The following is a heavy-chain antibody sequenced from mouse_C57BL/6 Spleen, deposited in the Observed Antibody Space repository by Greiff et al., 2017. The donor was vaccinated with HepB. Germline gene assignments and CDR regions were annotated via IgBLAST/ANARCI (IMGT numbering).Heavy chain of an antibody. D-gene: IGHD1-1*01. V-gene: IGHV1-15*01. Sequence: QVQLQQSGAELVRPGASVTLSCKASGYTFTDYEMHWVKQTPVHGLEWIGAIDPETGGTAYNQKFKGKAILTADKSSSTAYMELRSLTSEDSAVYYCTRSGYYGSSKSFPFAYWGQGTLVTVSA. CDR3: TRSGYYGSSKSFPFAY. CDR1: GYTFTDYE. CDR2: IDPETGGT. J-gene: IGHJ3*01.